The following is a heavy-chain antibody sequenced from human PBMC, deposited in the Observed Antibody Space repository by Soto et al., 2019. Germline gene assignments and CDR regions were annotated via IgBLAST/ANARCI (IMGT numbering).Heavy chain of an antibody. D-gene: IGHD3-22*01. J-gene: IGHJ4*02. CDR1: GFTFSSYA. V-gene: IGHV3-23*01. CDR2: ISGSGGST. CDR3: AKEGGGNYYDSSGYFDY. Sequence: GGSLRLSCAASGFTFSSYAMSWVRQAPGKGLEWVSAISGSGGSTYYADSVKGRFTISRDNSKNTLYLQMNSLRAEDTAVDYCAKEGGGNYYDSSGYFDYWGQGTLVTVSS.